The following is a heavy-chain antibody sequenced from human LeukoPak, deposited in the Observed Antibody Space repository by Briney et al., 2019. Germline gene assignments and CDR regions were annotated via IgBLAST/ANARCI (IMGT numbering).Heavy chain of an antibody. Sequence: PGGSLRLSCAASGFTFDDYGMSWVRQAPGKGLEWVSGINWNGGSTGYADSVKGRFTISRDKSKNTLYLQMNSLRAEDTAVYYCAKETGGSLDYWGQGTLVTVSS. CDR2: INWNGGST. CDR1: GFTFDDYG. CDR3: AKETGGSLDY. V-gene: IGHV3-20*04. D-gene: IGHD1-14*01. J-gene: IGHJ4*02.